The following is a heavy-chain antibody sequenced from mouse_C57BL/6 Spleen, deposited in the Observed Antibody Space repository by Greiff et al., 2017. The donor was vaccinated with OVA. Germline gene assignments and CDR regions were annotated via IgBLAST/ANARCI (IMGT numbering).Heavy chain of an antibody. CDR1: GYTFTSYW. V-gene: IGHV1-53*01. CDR3: AREGELGRRYWYFDV. J-gene: IGHJ1*03. D-gene: IGHD4-1*01. Sequence: VKLQESGTELVKPGASVKLSCKASGYTFTSYWMHWVKQRPGQGLEWIGNINPSNGGTNYNEKFKSKATLTVDKSSSTAYMQLSSLTSEDSAVYYCAREGELGRRYWYFDVWGTGTTVTVSS. CDR2: INPSNGGT.